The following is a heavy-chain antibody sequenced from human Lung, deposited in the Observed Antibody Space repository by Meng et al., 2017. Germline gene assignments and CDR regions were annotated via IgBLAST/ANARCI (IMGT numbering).Heavy chain of an antibody. CDR1: GGSFIDYY. J-gene: IGHJ4*02. D-gene: IGHD4-11*01. CDR2: INHSGST. Sequence: VQLQQCGAGLLKPSETLSLTLVVSGGSFIDYYWSWIRQPPGKGLEWIGEINHSGSTNYNPSLESRATISVDTSQNNLSLKLSSVTAADSAVYYCARGPTTMAHDFDYWGQGTLVTVSS. V-gene: IGHV4-34*01. CDR3: ARGPTTMAHDFDY.